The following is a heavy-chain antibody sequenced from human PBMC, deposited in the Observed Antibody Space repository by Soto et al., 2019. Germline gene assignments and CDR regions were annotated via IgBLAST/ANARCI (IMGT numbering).Heavy chain of an antibody. V-gene: IGHV3-30-3*01. J-gene: IGHJ4*02. CDR2: ISYDGSNK. CDR3: ARGLGMIVTISVPICY. CDR1: GFTCSSYA. Sequence: QVQLVESGGGVVQPGRSLRLSCAASGFTCSSYAMHWVRQAPGKGLEWVAVISYDGSNKYYADSVKGRFTISRDNSKNALYLQMNSLRSEDTAVYYFARGLGMIVTISVPICYWGQGTLVTVSS. D-gene: IGHD3-22*01.